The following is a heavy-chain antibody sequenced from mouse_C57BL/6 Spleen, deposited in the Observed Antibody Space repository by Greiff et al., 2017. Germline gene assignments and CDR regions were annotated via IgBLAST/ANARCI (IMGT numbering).Heavy chain of an antibody. CDR1: GYSFTGYY. J-gene: IGHJ3*01. CDR3: ARGGYYDYDVFAY. CDR2: INPSTGGT. V-gene: IGHV1-42*01. D-gene: IGHD2-4*01. Sequence: VQLQQSGPELVKPGASVKISCKASGYSFTGYYMNWVKQSPEKSLEWIGEINPSTGGTTYNQKFKAKATLTVDKSSSTAYMQLKSLTSEDSAVYYCARGGYYDYDVFAYWGQGTLVTVAA.